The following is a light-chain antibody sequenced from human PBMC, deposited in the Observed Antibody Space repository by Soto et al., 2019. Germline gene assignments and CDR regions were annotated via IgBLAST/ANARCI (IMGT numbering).Light chain of an antibody. J-gene: IGLJ1*01. CDR3: QFFDISLRGFV. CDR1: SSNVGAGYD. Sequence: QSVLTQPPSVSGAPGQRITISCTGTSSNVGAGYDVHWYQHLPGRAPRLLVYGYKNRASGIPDRFSVSRSGTSDSLAITGLQAEDEAEYFCQFFDISLRGFVFGGGTKVTVL. CDR2: GYK. V-gene: IGLV1-40*02.